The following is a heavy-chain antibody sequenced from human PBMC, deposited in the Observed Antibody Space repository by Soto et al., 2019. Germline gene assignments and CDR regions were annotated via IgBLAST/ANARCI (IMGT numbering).Heavy chain of an antibody. J-gene: IGHJ4*02. CDR3: AKDLRDGYNYVNY. Sequence: VGSLRLSCAASGFTFSSYGMHWVRQAPGKGLEWVAVISYDGSNKYYADSVKGRFTISRDNSKNTLYLQMNSLRAEDTAVYYCAKDLRDGYNYVNYWGQGTLVTVSS. CDR1: GFTFSSYG. V-gene: IGHV3-30*18. CDR2: ISYDGSNK. D-gene: IGHD5-12*01.